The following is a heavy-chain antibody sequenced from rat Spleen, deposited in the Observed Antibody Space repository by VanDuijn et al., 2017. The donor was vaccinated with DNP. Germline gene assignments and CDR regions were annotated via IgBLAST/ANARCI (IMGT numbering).Heavy chain of an antibody. V-gene: IGHV5-29*01. Sequence: EVLLVESDGGLVQPGRSLKLSCAVSGFTFSDYYMAWVRQAPAKGLEWVATLSYDGSSTDYRDSVKGRFTISRDNAKSTLYLQMDSLRSEDTATYYCARPGSPYYYDHWGQGVMVTVSS. J-gene: IGHJ2*01. CDR1: GFTFSDYY. CDR3: ARPGSPYYYDH. CDR2: LSYDGSST. D-gene: IGHD5-1*01.